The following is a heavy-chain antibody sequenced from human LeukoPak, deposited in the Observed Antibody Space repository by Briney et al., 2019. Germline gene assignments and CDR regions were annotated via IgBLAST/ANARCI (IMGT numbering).Heavy chain of an antibody. Sequence: SETLSLTCAVYGGSFSGYYWSWIRQPPGKGLECIGEINHSGSTTYNPSLKRRVTISVDTSKNQFSLKLSSVTAADTAVYYCARLRFWSGYSHYMDVWGKGTTVTVSS. D-gene: IGHD3-3*01. CDR1: GGSFSGYY. CDR3: ARLRFWSGYSHYMDV. J-gene: IGHJ6*03. CDR2: INHSGST. V-gene: IGHV4-34*01.